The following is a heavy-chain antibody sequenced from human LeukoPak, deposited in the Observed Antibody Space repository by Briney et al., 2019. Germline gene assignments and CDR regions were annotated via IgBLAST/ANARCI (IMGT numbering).Heavy chain of an antibody. D-gene: IGHD2-15*01. J-gene: IGHJ4*02. CDR1: GYTFTSYG. Sequence: ASVKVSCKASGYTFTSYGISWVRQAPGQGLEWMGWISAYNGNTNYAQKLQGRVTMTTDTSTSTAYMELRSLRSDDTAVYYCARDRSYCSGGSCPPVAGWGDYWGQGTLVTVSS. CDR2: ISAYNGNT. CDR3: ARDRSYCSGGSCPPVAGWGDY. V-gene: IGHV1-18*04.